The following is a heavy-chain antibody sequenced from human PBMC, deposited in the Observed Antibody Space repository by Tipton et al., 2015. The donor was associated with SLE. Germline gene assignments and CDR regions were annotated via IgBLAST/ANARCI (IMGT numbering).Heavy chain of an antibody. D-gene: IGHD6-13*01. V-gene: IGHV4-39*07. J-gene: IGHJ6*03. CDR3: ARDSDSSSWYPSYYYYYMDV. CDR1: GGSISSSSYY. Sequence: TLSLTCTVSGGSISSSSYYWGWIRQPPGKGLEWIGSIYYSGSTYYNPSLKSRVTISVDTSKNQFSLKLSSVTAADTAVYYCARDSDSSSWYPSYYYYYMDVWGKGTTVTVSS. CDR2: IYYSGST.